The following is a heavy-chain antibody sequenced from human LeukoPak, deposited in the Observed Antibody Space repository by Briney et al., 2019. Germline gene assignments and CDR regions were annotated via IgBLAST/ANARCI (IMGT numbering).Heavy chain of an antibody. CDR2: IYTSGST. V-gene: IGHV4-4*07. J-gene: IGHJ4*02. D-gene: IGHD3-10*01. Sequence: SETLSLTCTASGGSISSYYWSWIRQPAGKGLEWIGRIYTSGSTNYNPSLKSRVTMSVDTSKNQFSLKLSSVTAADTAVYYCARALLNYYGSGDYFDYWGQGTLVTVSS. CDR3: ARALLNYYGSGDYFDY. CDR1: GGSISSYY.